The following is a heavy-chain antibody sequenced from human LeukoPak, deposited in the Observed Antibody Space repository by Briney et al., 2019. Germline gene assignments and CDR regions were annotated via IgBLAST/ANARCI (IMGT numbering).Heavy chain of an antibody. CDR1: GFTFSNYA. V-gene: IGHV3-23*01. CDR2: ISYNGGSA. CDR3: ARGDWGMYYFDY. D-gene: IGHD7-27*01. Sequence: GGSLRLSCVASGFTFSNYAVNWVRQAPGKGLEWVSCISYNGGSAHYADSVKGRFTISRDNSKNTLYLQMNSLRPEDTAVYYCARGDWGMYYFDYWGQGTLVTVSS. J-gene: IGHJ4*02.